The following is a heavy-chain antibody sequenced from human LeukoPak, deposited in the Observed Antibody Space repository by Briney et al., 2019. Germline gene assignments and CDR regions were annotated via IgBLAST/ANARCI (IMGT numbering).Heavy chain of an antibody. CDR3: ARDPTRRDGYNYGTDWYFDL. CDR1: GFTFSSYA. D-gene: IGHD5-24*01. J-gene: IGHJ2*01. V-gene: IGHV1-69*04. CDR2: IIPIFGIA. Sequence: GASLRLSCAASGFTFSSYAMSWVRQAPGKGLEWMGRIIPIFGIANYAQKFQGRVTITADKSTSTAYMELSSLRSEDTAVYYCARDPTRRDGYNYGTDWYFDLWGRGTLVTVSS.